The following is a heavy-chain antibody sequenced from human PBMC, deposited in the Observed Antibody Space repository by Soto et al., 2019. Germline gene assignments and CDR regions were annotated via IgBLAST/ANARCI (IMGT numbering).Heavy chain of an antibody. CDR3: ARVSAALWFDP. CDR2: IYYSGST. CDR1: GGSISSGGYY. D-gene: IGHD6-6*01. J-gene: IGHJ5*02. Sequence: PSETLSLTCTVSGGSISSGGYYWSWIRQHPGKGLEWIGYIYYSGSTYYNPSLKSRVTISVDTSKNQFSLKLSSVTAADTAVYYCARVSAALWFDPWGQGTLATVSS. V-gene: IGHV4-31*03.